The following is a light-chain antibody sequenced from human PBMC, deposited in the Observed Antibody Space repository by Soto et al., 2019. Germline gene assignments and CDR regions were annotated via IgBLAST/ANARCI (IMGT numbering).Light chain of an antibody. CDR3: MQALPTPPWT. J-gene: IGKJ1*01. CDR2: LGS. Sequence: DIVMTQSPLSLPVTPGEPASISCRSSQSLLHSNGYNYLDWYLQKPGQSPQLLIYLGSNRASGVPDRCSGSGSGTDFTLKISRVEAEDVGVYYCMQALPTPPWTFGQGTKVEIK. CDR1: QSLLHSNGYNY. V-gene: IGKV2-28*01.